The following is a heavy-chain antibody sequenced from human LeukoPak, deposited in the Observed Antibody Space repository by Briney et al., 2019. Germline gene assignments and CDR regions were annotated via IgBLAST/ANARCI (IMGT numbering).Heavy chain of an antibody. V-gene: IGHV4-34*01. D-gene: IGHD3-10*01. CDR1: GGSFSDYY. J-gene: IGHJ3*02. CDR3: ARDLLLWFGELGAFDI. CDR2: INHSRST. Sequence: SETLSLTCAVYGGSFSDYYWSWIRQPPGKGLEWIGEINHSRSTNYNPSLKSRVTISVDTSKNQFSLKLSSVTAADTAVYYCARDLLLWFGELGAFDIWGQGTMVTVSS.